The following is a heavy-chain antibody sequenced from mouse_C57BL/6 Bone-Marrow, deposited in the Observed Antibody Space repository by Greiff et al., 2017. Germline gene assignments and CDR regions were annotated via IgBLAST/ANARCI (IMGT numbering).Heavy chain of an antibody. CDR2: INPNYGPT. Sequence: EVQLQQSGPELVKPGASVKISCKASGYSFTDYNMNWVKQSNGKSLEWQGVINPNYGPTSSNQKFKGKATLTVDKSSSTAYMQLNSLTSEDSAVYYCARGYDYDYAMDYWGQGTSVTVSS. CDR3: ARGYDYDYAMDY. J-gene: IGHJ4*01. CDR1: GYSFTDYN. D-gene: IGHD2-4*01. V-gene: IGHV1-39*01.